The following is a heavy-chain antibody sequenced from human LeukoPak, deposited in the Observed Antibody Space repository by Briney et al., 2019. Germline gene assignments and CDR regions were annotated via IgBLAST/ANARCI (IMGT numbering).Heavy chain of an antibody. CDR2: IYHSGST. CDR1: GYSISSGYY. J-gene: IGHJ4*02. CDR3: AWRTVTTSYFDY. D-gene: IGHD4-11*01. V-gene: IGHV4-38-2*01. Sequence: PSETLSLTCAVSGYSISSGYYWGWIRQPPGKGLEWIGSIYHSGSTYYNPSLKSRVTISVDTSKNQFSLKLSSVTAADTAVYYCAWRTVTTSYFDYWGQGTLVTVSS.